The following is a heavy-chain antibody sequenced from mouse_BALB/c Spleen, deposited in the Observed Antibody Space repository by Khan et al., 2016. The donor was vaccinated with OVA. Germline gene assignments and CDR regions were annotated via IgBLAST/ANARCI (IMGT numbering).Heavy chain of an antibody. CDR2: IFPGSDTP. CDR1: GYTFTDYV. Sequence: QVQLQQSGPEMVKPGASLKVSCKASGYTFTDYVIGWMKQRPRQGLEWIGDIFPGSDTPYYNEKFKDKATLTADKSSNTAYMHLSSLTSVNYAVYFCAREGDSVFAYWGQGTLVTVSA. D-gene: IGHD3-1*01. V-gene: IGHV1-77*01. J-gene: IGHJ3*01. CDR3: AREGDSVFAY.